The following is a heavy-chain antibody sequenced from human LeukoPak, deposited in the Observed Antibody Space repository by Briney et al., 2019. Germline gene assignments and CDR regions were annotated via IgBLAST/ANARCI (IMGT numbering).Heavy chain of an antibody. CDR2: IYPGDSDI. D-gene: IGHD2-2*01. V-gene: IGHV5-51*01. J-gene: IGHJ6*02. CDR1: GYSFTSYW. Sequence: GESLKISCKGFGYSFTSYWIAWVRRMPGKGLEWMGIIYPGDSDIRYGPSFQGQVTISADKSENTAYLQWSSLKASDTAIYYCARKGYCTSSRCHYGMDVWGQGTTVTVSS. CDR3: ARKGYCTSSRCHYGMDV.